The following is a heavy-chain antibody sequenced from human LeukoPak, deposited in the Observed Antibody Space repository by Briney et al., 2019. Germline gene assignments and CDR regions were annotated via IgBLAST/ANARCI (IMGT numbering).Heavy chain of an antibody. D-gene: IGHD3-22*01. V-gene: IGHV3-21*01. J-gene: IGHJ4*02. CDR3: AKAYYDSSGYSYYFDY. Sequence: GGSLRLPCAASGFPFSAYSMNLVRQAPGKGLEWVSSISGSSSYMFYADSVKGRFTISRDNAKNSLYLQMNSLRAEDTAVYYCAKAYYDSSGYSYYFDYWGQGTLVTVSS. CDR2: ISGSSSYM. CDR1: GFPFSAYS.